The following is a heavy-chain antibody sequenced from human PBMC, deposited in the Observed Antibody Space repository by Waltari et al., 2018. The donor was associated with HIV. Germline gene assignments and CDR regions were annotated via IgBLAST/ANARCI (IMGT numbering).Heavy chain of an antibody. CDR3: SRAGDSSIQLSNWFDP. CDR2: IRSKSYGGTT. D-gene: IGHD1-1*01. J-gene: IGHJ5*02. CDR1: GFTFGDYA. Sequence: EVQLVESGGGLVQPGRSLRLSCTTSGFTFGDYAMNWFRQAAGKGLEWVGFIRSKSYGGTTQYAASVKGRFTISRDDSKGIAYLQMSNLKSEDTAVYFCSRAGDSSIQLSNWFDPWGQGTLVAVSS. V-gene: IGHV3-49*03.